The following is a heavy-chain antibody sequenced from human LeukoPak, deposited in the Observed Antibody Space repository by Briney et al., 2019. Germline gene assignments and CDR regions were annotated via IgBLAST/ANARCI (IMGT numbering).Heavy chain of an antibody. Sequence: SVKVSCKASGGTFSSYAISWVRQAPGQGLEWMGGIIPIFGTANYAQKFQGRVTITADESTSTAYMELSSLRSEDTAVYYCARGLITLVRGVITYYYYYYMDVWGKGTTVTVSS. J-gene: IGHJ6*03. CDR2: IIPIFGTA. CDR1: GGTFSSYA. D-gene: IGHD3-10*01. V-gene: IGHV1-69*13. CDR3: ARGLITLVRGVITYYYYYYMDV.